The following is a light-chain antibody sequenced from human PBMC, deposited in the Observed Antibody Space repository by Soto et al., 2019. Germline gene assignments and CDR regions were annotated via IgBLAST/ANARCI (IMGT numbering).Light chain of an antibody. Sequence: DIQMTQSPSILSASVGDGVTITRRASQSIGKWLAWYQQKPGKAPKVLIYDASTLESGVPSRFSGGRSGTEFTLSISSLQPDDFATYYCQHYNGHFGGGTKVDIK. CDR3: QHYNGH. CDR1: QSIGKW. J-gene: IGKJ4*01. CDR2: DAS. V-gene: IGKV1-5*01.